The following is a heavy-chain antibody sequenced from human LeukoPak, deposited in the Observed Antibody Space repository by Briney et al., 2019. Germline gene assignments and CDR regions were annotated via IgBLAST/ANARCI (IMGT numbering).Heavy chain of an antibody. V-gene: IGHV5-51*01. J-gene: IGHJ4*02. CDR3: ARLLEGVAGTWGY. CDR1: GYSFSTYW. CDR2: IYPGDSDT. D-gene: IGHD6-19*01. Sequence: GESLKISCKGSGYSFSTYWIAWVRQRPGKSLEWMGIIYPGDSDTRYSPSFQGQVTISADKSISTAYLQWSSLKASDTAMYYCARLLEGVAGTWGYWGQGTLVTVSS.